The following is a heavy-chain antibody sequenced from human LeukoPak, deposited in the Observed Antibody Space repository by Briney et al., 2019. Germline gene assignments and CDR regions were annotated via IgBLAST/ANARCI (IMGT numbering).Heavy chain of an antibody. Sequence: GASVKVSCKAAGYTFTSYGVSWVRQAPGQGLEWMGLISGYNGDTIYAERLQGRVTMTTDKSTTTAYMELRSLRSDDTAVYYCARDVTSTSIGPNYFDYWGQGTLVTVSS. CDR3: ARDVTSTSIGPNYFDY. D-gene: IGHD1-14*01. V-gene: IGHV1-18*01. CDR1: GYTFTSYG. J-gene: IGHJ4*02. CDR2: ISGYNGDT.